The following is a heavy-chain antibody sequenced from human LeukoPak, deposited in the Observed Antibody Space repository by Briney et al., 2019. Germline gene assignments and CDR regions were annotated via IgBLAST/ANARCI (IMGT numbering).Heavy chain of an antibody. J-gene: IGHJ1*01. V-gene: IGHV3-74*01. CDR2: IKSDGST. D-gene: IGHD3-22*01. CDR3: TRAPSEIGGYYPEDFRH. CDR1: GFTFSMYW. Sequence: GGSLRLSCAASGFTFSMYWMHWVRQAPGKGLVWVSRIKSDGSTNYADSVKGRFTISRDNAKNTVSLQMNSLRPEDTGVYYCTRAPSEIGGYYPEDFRHWGQGTLVTVSS.